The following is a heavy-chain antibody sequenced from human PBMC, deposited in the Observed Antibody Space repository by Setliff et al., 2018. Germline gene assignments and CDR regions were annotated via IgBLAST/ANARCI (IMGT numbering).Heavy chain of an antibody. CDR2: ISAYNANT. V-gene: IGHV1-18*01. Sequence: ASVKVSCKASGYIFTSYAINWVRQAPGQGLEWMGSISAYNANTKYAQNLQGRVTMTRDTSTAYMELRRLRSDDTAVYYCARDVDILTTYYIYYYYMDVWGKGTTVTVSS. CDR1: GYIFTSYA. D-gene: IGHD3-9*01. CDR3: ARDVDILTTYYIYYYYMDV. J-gene: IGHJ6*03.